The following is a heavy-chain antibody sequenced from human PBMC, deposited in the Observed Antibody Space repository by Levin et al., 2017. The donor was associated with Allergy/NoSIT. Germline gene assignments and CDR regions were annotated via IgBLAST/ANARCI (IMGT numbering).Heavy chain of an antibody. J-gene: IGHJ5*02. CDR1: GFTFSSYS. CDR2: ISSSSSYI. D-gene: IGHD3-22*01. Sequence: GESLKISCAASGFTFSSYSMNWVRQAPGKGLEWVSSISSSSSYIYYADSVKGRFTISRDNAKNSLYLQMNSLRAEDTAVYYCARDWGYYDSSGYGNRGFDPWGQGTLVTVSS. V-gene: IGHV3-21*01. CDR3: ARDWGYYDSSGYGNRGFDP.